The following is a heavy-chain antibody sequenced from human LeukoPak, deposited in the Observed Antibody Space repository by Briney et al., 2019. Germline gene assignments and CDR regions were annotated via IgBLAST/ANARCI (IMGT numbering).Heavy chain of an antibody. J-gene: IGHJ4*02. V-gene: IGHV3-53*01. CDR2: IYSGGTT. Sequence: GGSLRLSCAASGFTFSSYAMSWVRQAPGKGLEWVSVIYSGGTTYYADSVKGRFTISRDNSKNTLYLQMNSLRAEDTAVYYCARGSTVTTFVYWGQGTLVTVSS. CDR3: ARGSTVTTFVY. CDR1: GFTFSSYA. D-gene: IGHD4-17*01.